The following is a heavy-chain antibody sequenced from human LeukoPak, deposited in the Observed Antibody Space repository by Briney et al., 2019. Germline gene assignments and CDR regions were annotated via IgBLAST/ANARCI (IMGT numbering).Heavy chain of an antibody. J-gene: IGHJ5*02. V-gene: IGHV1-69*02. D-gene: IGHD3-9*01. CDR3: ATDILTGYYSSKKRSPQRNNWFDP. CDR1: GGTFSSYT. CDR2: IIPILGIA. Sequence: GASVKVSCKASGGTFSSYTISWVRQALGQGLEWMGRIIPILGIANYAQKFQGTVTITADTSPSTAYMELSSLRSEDTAVYYCATDILTGYYSSKKRSPQRNNWFDPWGQGTLVTVSS.